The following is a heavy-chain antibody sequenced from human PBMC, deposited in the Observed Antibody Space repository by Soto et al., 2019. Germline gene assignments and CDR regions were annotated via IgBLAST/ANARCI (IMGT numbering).Heavy chain of an antibody. Sequence: VQLVESGGGVVQPGRSLRLSCAASGFTFSSYGMHWVRQAPGKGLEWVAVIWYDGSNKYYADYVKGRFPISRDNSKTTLYLQMNSLRAEDTAVYYCAREYITMVRGVRDFPFDYWGQGTLVTVSS. V-gene: IGHV3-33*01. CDR3: AREYITMVRGVRDFPFDY. D-gene: IGHD3-10*01. J-gene: IGHJ4*02. CDR2: IWYDGSNK. CDR1: GFTFSSYG.